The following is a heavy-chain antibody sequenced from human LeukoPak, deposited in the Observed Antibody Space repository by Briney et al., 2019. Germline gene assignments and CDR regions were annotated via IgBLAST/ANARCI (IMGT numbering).Heavy chain of an antibody. J-gene: IGHJ4*02. D-gene: IGHD1-26*01. CDR2: IRYDGSNK. CDR3: ASKVGATGRSDY. V-gene: IGHV3-30*02. Sequence: PGGSLGLSCAASGFTFSSYGMHWVRQAPGKGLEWVAFIRYDGSNKYYADSVKGRFTISRDNSKNTLYLQMNSLRAEDTAVYYCASKVGATGRSDYWGQGTLVTVSS. CDR1: GFTFSSYG.